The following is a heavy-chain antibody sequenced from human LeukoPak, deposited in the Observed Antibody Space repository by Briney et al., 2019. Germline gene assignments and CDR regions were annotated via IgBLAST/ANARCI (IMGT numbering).Heavy chain of an antibody. V-gene: IGHV3-23*01. J-gene: IGHJ4*02. D-gene: IGHD2-2*01. Sequence: GGSLRLSCAASGFTFSGYAMSWVRQAPGKGLEWVSTISGSDGSTYYADSVKGRFTISRDDSKNTLHLQMDSLRAEDTAVYYCAKEGCTSTNCYCNYWGQGTLVTVSS. CDR2: ISGSDGST. CDR3: AKEGCTSTNCYCNY. CDR1: GFTFSGYA.